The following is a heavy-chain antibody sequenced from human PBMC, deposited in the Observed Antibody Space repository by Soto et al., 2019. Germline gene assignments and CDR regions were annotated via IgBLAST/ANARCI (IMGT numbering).Heavy chain of an antibody. CDR3: ARGARFDTGSFYNCFDP. D-gene: IGHD1-26*01. J-gene: IGHJ5*02. V-gene: IGHV1-46*01. Sequence: QVQLGQSGAEVKKPGASVNVSCKAFGYTFTTHYMHWVRQAPGQGLEWLGVINPSRGSTVYARKLQGRVTLTRDTSASTVYMELNSLTSEDTAVYYCARGARFDTGSFYNCFDPWGQGSLIIVSS. CDR1: GYTFTTHY. CDR2: INPSRGST.